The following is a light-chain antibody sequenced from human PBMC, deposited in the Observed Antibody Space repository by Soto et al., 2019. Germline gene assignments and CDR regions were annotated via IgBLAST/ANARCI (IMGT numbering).Light chain of an antibody. CDR1: QNIPSIY. Sequence: EIVLTQSPASLSLSPGERATLFCGASQNIPSIYLAWYQVKPGLAPRLLIYDTSIRATGIPDRFTGSGSGTDFTLTITRLDPEDFAVDYCQQYDTSLTFGGGTKVEIK. CDR2: DTS. CDR3: QQYDTSLT. V-gene: IGKV3D-20*01. J-gene: IGKJ4*01.